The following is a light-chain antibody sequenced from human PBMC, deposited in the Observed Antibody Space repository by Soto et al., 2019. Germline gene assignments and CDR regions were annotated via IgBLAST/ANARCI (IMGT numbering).Light chain of an antibody. V-gene: IGLV2-23*01. J-gene: IGLJ2*01. CDR1: SSDVGSYNL. CDR2: EGS. Sequence: QSALTQPASVSGSPGQSITLSCTGTSSDVGSYNLVSWYQQHPGKAPKLMIYEGSKRPSGVSNRFSGYKSGNTASLTISGLQAEDEADYYGCSYAGSSTYVVFGGGTKLTVL. CDR3: CSYAGSSTYVV.